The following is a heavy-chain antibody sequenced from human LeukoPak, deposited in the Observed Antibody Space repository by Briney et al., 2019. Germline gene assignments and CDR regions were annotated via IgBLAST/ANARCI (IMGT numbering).Heavy chain of an antibody. CDR2: IIPIFGTA. CDR3: ARGPSLVDTAWD. CDR1: GGTFSSYA. Sequence: GASVKVSCKASGGTFSSYAISWVRQAPGQGLEWMGGIIPIFGTANYAQKFQGRVTITADESTSTAYMELSSLRSEDTAVYYCARGPSLVDTAWDWGQGTLVTVSS. J-gene: IGHJ4*02. V-gene: IGHV1-69*13. D-gene: IGHD5-18*01.